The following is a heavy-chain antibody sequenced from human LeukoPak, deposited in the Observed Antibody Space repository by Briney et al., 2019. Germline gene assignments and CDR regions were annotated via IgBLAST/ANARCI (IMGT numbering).Heavy chain of an antibody. CDR1: GFTFSSYA. CDR3: AKGTLDIVVVPAAPKVYYFDY. CDR2: ISGSGGST. V-gene: IGHV3-23*01. Sequence: GGSLRLSCAASGFTFSSYAMSWVRQAPGKGLEWVSAISGSGGSTYYADSVKGRFTISRDNSKNTLYLQMNSLRAEDTAVYYCAKGTLDIVVVPAAPKVYYFDYWGQGTLVIVSS. D-gene: IGHD2-2*01. J-gene: IGHJ4*02.